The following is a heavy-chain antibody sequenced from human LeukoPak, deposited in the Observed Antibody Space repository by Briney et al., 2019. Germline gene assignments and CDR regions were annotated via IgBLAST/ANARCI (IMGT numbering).Heavy chain of an antibody. CDR3: ARAQYDSSGYEIPGY. Sequence: ASVKVSCKASGYTFTSYDINWVRQATGQGLEWMGWMNPNSGNTGYAQKFQGRVTMTRNTSISTAYMELSSLRSEDTAVYYCARAQYDSSGYEIPGYWGQGTLVTVSS. CDR1: GYTFTSYD. D-gene: IGHD3-22*01. CDR2: MNPNSGNT. J-gene: IGHJ4*02. V-gene: IGHV1-8*01.